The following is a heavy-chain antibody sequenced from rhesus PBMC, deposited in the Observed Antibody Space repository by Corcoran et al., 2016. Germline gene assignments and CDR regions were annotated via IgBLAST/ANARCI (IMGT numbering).Heavy chain of an antibody. Sequence: QVQLQESGPGLVKPSETLSLTCAVSGYSISSVYYWGWLRHPPGKGLEYIGYISGSSGSTYYNPSLKSRVTISKDTSKNQFSLKLSSVTAADTAVYYCASRVRSYFDYWGQGVLVTVSS. V-gene: IGHV4-99*01. J-gene: IGHJ4*01. D-gene: IGHD3-40*01. CDR3: ASRVRSYFDY. CDR1: GYSISSVYY. CDR2: ISGSSGST.